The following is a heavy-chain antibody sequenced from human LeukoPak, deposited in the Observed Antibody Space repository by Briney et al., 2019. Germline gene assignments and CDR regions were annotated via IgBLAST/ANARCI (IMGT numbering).Heavy chain of an antibody. J-gene: IGHJ4*02. D-gene: IGHD2/OR15-2a*01. CDR2: IYYSGST. CDR1: GGSISSSSYY. V-gene: IGHV4-39*01. Sequence: SETLSLTCTVSGGSISSSSYYWGWIRQPPGKGLEWIGSIYYSGSTYYNPSLKSRVTISVDTSKNQFSLKPSSVTAADTAVYYCARFSPARAFDYWGQGTLVTVSS. CDR3: ARFSPARAFDY.